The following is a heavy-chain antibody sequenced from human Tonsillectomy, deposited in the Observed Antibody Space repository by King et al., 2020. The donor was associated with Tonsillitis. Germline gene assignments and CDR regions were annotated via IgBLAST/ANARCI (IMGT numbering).Heavy chain of an antibody. CDR3: ATDPGDCGGDCFSYYFDY. D-gene: IGHD2-21*02. J-gene: IGHJ4*02. CDR1: GFTFSSYA. Sequence: VQLVESGGGVVQPGRSLRLSYAASGFTFSSYAMHWVRQAPGKGLEWVAVISYDGSNKYYADSVKGRFTISRDISKNTLYLQMNSLRAEDTAVYYCATDPGDCGGDCFSYYFDYWGQGTLVTVSS. CDR2: ISYDGSNK. V-gene: IGHV3-30*04.